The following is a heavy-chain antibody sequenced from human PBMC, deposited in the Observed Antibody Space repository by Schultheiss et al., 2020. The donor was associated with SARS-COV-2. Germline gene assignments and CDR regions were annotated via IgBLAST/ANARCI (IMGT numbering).Heavy chain of an antibody. CDR1: TFTFSNYA. CDR3: ARAGSRWPWYFDL. J-gene: IGHJ2*01. D-gene: IGHD6-13*01. V-gene: IGHV3-30*07. CDR2: ISYDATNN. Sequence: GESLKISCTASTFTFSNYAMHWVRQAPGKGLEWVAIISYDATNNYYADSVKGRFTISRDNSKNTLYLQMNSLRAEDTAVYYCARAGSRWPWYFDLWGRGTLVTVSS.